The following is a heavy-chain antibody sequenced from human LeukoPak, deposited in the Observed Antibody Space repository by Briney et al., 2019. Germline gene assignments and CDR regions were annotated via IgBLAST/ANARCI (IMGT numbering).Heavy chain of an antibody. V-gene: IGHV4-39*01. J-gene: IGHJ6*03. CDR1: GGSISSISYY. CDR2: IYYSGST. Sequence: SETLSLTCTVSGGSISSISYYWGWIRRPPGKGLEWIGSIYYSGSTYDNPSLKSRVTISVDTSKNQFSLKLSSVTAADTAVYYCARTTEGYAGGPGYSYYYYMDVWGKGTTVTISS. D-gene: IGHD5-12*01. CDR3: ARTTEGYAGGPGYSYYYYMDV.